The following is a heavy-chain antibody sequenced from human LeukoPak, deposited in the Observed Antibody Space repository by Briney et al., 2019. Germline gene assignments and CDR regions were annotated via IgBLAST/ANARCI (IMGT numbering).Heavy chain of an antibody. CDR1: GFTFSSYA. D-gene: IGHD1-26*01. Sequence: GRSLRLSCAASGFTFSSYAMHWVRQAPGKGLEWVAVISYDGSNKYYADSVKGRFTISRDNSKNTLYLQMNSLRAEDTAVYYCARASGSYGPFDYWGQGTLVTVSS. CDR3: ARASGSYGPFDY. CDR2: ISYDGSNK. V-gene: IGHV3-30-3*01. J-gene: IGHJ4*02.